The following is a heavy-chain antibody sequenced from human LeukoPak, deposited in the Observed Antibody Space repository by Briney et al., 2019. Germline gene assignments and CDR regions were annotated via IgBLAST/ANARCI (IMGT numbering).Heavy chain of an antibody. CDR3: AKDQRGWPFDY. J-gene: IGHJ4*02. CDR1: GFNFSSYG. Sequence: AGGSLRLSCAASGFNFSSYGMNWVRQAPGKGLEWVAGIWYDGSNKYYRESVKGRFTISRDNSKNTLYLQMNSLRGEDTAVFYCAKDQRGWPFDYWGQGTLVTVSS. V-gene: IGHV3-33*06. D-gene: IGHD6-19*01. CDR2: IWYDGSNK.